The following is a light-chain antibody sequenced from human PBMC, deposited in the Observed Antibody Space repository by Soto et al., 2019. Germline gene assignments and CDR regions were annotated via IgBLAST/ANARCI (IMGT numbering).Light chain of an antibody. Sequence: DIQMTQSPSSLSASVGDRVTITCRASESISIYLNWYQQKPGKAPKVLIDAASSLQSGVPSRFSGSGSGTDFTLTISSLQPEDFATYYCQQSYSTPTFGGGTRWIS. CDR3: QQSYSTPT. J-gene: IGKJ4*01. CDR1: ESISIY. CDR2: AAS. V-gene: IGKV1-39*01.